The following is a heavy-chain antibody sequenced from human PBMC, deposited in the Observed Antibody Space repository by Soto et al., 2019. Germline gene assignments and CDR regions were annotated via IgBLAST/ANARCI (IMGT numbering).Heavy chain of an antibody. CDR3: ARGIDHYGSGSFSQGDY. CDR1: GFTFRDYY. CDR2: ISSNGNTI. D-gene: IGHD3-10*01. Sequence: PGGSLRLSCAAFGFTFRDYYMNRIRQVPGKGLEWVAHISSNGNTIYYAESVKGRFTISRDNAKNSLDLQMNSLRAEDTAVYYCARGIDHYGSGSFSQGDYWGLGTLVTVSS. J-gene: IGHJ4*02. V-gene: IGHV3-11*01.